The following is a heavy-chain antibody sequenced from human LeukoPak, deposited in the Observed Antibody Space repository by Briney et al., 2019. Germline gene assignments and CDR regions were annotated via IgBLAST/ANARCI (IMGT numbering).Heavy chain of an antibody. V-gene: IGHV3-48*02. CDR2: ISSSSKSI. CDR3: AGQNPYGALNY. D-gene: IGHD4-17*01. Sequence: GGSLRLSWAAPELTFSTYSMNWVRQAPGKGLEWVSFISSSSKSIKYADSVKGRFTISRDNAKNSLFLQMNSLRDEDTAVYFCAGQNPYGALNYWGRGTLVTVSS. J-gene: IGHJ4*02. CDR1: ELTFSTYS.